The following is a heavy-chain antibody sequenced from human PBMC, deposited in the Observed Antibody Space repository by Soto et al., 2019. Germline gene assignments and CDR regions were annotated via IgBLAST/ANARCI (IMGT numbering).Heavy chain of an antibody. CDR1: GDTFNKYT. CDR3: GRDGHGYNYWYFDL. J-gene: IGHJ2*01. Sequence: QVQLVQSGAEVKEPGSSVKVSCKVSGDTFNKYTINWVRQAPGQGLEWMAGIIPIYGTANYALKFHDRIKVTADESTDTAYMELNSLTSEDTAIYYCGRDGHGYNYWYFDLWGRGTLITVSS. D-gene: IGHD5-12*01. CDR2: IIPIYGTA. V-gene: IGHV1-69*01.